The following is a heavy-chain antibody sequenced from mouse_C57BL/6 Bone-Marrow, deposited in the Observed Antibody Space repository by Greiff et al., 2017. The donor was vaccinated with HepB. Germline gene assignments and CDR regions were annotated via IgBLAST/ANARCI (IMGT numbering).Heavy chain of an antibody. Sequence: QVQLQQPGAELVKPGASVKLSCKASGYTFTSYWMQWVKQRPGQGLEWIGEIDPSDSYTNYNQKFKGKAILTVDTSSSTAYMQLSSLTSEDSAVYYCARGLPYYFDYWGQGTTLTVSS. CDR3: ARGLPYYFDY. J-gene: IGHJ2*01. CDR2: IDPSDSYT. D-gene: IGHD6-2*01. CDR1: GYTFTSYW. V-gene: IGHV1-50*01.